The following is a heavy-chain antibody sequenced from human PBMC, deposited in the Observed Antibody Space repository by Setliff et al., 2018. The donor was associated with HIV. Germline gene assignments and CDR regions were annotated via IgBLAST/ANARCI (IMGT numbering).Heavy chain of an antibody. CDR1: GGSFGDYS. J-gene: IGHJ6*03. V-gene: IGHV4-34*01. D-gene: IGHD2-15*01. Sequence: PSETLSLTCAVYGGSFGDYSWSWIRQPPGKGLEWIGEINHSGGTEYNPSLQSRVTMSIDTSNNQSSLTLSSVTAADTAVYYCARGKDDHNFFPMSLRKTYYYYMDVWGKGTTVTVSS. CDR2: INHSGGT. CDR3: ARGKDDHNFFPMSLRKTYYYYMDV.